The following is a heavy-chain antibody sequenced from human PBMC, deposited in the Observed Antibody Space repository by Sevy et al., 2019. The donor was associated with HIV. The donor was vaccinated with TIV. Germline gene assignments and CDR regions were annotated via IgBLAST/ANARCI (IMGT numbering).Heavy chain of an antibody. CDR1: GFTFNKFA. CDR2: VSGSGGTT. J-gene: IGHJ4*02. V-gene: IGHV3-23*01. D-gene: IGHD7-27*01. Sequence: GGSLRLSCAASGFTFNKFAMNWVRQAPGKGLEWLSAVSGSGGTTYYADSVRGRFTISRDNSKNTVYLQMSSLTGDDTALYCCAKEGGVLGFWGSYYSDSWGQGTLVTVSS. CDR3: AKEGGVLGFWGSYYSDS.